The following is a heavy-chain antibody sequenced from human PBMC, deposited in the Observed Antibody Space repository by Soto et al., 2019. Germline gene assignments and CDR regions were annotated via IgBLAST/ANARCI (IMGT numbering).Heavy chain of an antibody. Sequence: QVQLVESGGGVVQPGRSLRLSCAASGFTFSSYAMHWVRQAPGKGLEWVAVISYDGSNKYYADSVKGRFTISRDNSKNTLYLQMNSLRAEDTAVYYCARESPYDYVWGSYRYGAFDIWGQGTMVTVSS. CDR1: GFTFSSYA. J-gene: IGHJ3*02. D-gene: IGHD3-16*02. CDR2: ISYDGSNK. CDR3: ARESPYDYVWGSYRYGAFDI. V-gene: IGHV3-30-3*01.